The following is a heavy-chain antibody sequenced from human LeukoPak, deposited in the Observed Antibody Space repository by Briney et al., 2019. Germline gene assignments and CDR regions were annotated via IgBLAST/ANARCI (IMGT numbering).Heavy chain of an antibody. J-gene: IGHJ5*02. D-gene: IGHD6-6*01. CDR2: IYYSGST. V-gene: IGHV4-39*01. CDR1: GGSFSSSSYY. CDR3: ARPHSSSSVWFDP. Sequence: PSETLSLTCTVSGGSFSSSSYYWGWIRQPPGKGLEWIGSIYYSGSTYYNPSLKSRVTISVDTSKNQFSLKLSSVTAADTAVYYCARPHSSSSVWFDPWGQGTLVTVSS.